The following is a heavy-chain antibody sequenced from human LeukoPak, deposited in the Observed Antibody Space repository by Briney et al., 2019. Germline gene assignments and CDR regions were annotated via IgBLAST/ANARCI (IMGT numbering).Heavy chain of an antibody. Sequence: ASVKVSCKASGHTFTSYGISWVRQAPGQGLEWMGWISGYNGNTNYAQQKLQGRVTMTTDTSTSTAYMELRSLRSDDTAVYYCAREYFYGSGSYYTRGWFDPWGQGTLVTVST. CDR2: ISGYNGNT. D-gene: IGHD3-10*01. V-gene: IGHV1-18*01. CDR1: GHTFTSYG. CDR3: AREYFYGSGSYYTRGWFDP. J-gene: IGHJ5*02.